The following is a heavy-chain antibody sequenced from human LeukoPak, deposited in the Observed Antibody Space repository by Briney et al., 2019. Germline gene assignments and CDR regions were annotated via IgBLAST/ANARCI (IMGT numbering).Heavy chain of an antibody. CDR2: INHSGGT. D-gene: IGHD2-2*01. CDR3: ARQPVRYCSSTSCYFDY. Sequence: SETLSLTCAVYGGSFSTYYWSWIRQPPGKGLEWIGDINHSGGTSYNPSLKSRVTISVDTSKNQFSLKLSSVTAADTAVYYCARQPVRYCSSTSCYFDYWGQGTLVTVSS. J-gene: IGHJ4*02. V-gene: IGHV4-34*01. CDR1: GGSFSTYY.